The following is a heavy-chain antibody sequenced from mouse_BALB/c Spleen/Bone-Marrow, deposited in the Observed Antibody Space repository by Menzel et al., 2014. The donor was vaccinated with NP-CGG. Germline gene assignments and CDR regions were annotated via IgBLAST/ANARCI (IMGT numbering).Heavy chain of an antibody. CDR1: GFSLTSYG. V-gene: IGHV2-9*02. D-gene: IGHD2-4*01. Sequence: VQLQQSGPGLVAPSQSLSITCTVSGFSLTSYGVHWVRQPPGKGLEWLGVIWAGGSTNYNSALMSRLSISKDNSKSQVCLKMNSLQTDDTAMYYCARVSSTMITTVFAYWGQGTLVTVSA. J-gene: IGHJ3*01. CDR3: ARVSSTMITTVFAY. CDR2: IWAGGST.